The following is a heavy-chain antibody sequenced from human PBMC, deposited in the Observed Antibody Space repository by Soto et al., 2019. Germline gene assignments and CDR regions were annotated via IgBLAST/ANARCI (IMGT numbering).Heavy chain of an antibody. Sequence: QVQLVESGGGLVKPGGSLRLSCAASGFTFSDYYMSWIRQAPGKGLAWVSYISSSSSYTNYADAVKGRFTISRDNAKNSLYLKMISLRAEDTAVYYCAREHHRYSGYDYVDYWGQGTLVTVSS. J-gene: IGHJ4*02. CDR1: GFTFSDYY. D-gene: IGHD5-12*01. CDR3: AREHHRYSGYDYVDY. V-gene: IGHV3-11*05. CDR2: ISSSSSYT.